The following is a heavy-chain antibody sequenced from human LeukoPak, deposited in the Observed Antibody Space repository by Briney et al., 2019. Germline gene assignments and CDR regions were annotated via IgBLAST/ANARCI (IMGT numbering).Heavy chain of an antibody. CDR1: GISVSSNY. V-gene: IGHV3-66*01. CDR3: AKGGARYCSGGSCSRWYYMDV. J-gene: IGHJ6*03. CDR2: IYVDGST. D-gene: IGHD2-15*01. Sequence: PGGSLRLSCAASGISVSSNYMSWVRQAPGKGLQWVSVIYVDGSTYYADSVKGRITISRDNSRNTLYLQMNSLRAEDTAVYYCAKGGARYCSGGSCSRWYYMDVWGKGTTVTVSS.